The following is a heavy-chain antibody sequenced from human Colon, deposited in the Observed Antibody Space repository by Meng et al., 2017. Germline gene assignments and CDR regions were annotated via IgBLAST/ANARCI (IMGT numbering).Heavy chain of an antibody. D-gene: IGHD3-16*01. J-gene: IGHJ4*02. V-gene: IGHV3-7*01. CDR2: IKLDGSEK. CDR1: GFTFSSYW. Sequence: GEALMTSCASSGFTFSSYWMSWVRQAPGKGLEWVANIKLDGSEKYYVDSLKGRVTISRDNGKTSLYLQMTSLRAEDTAIYCCATAARGDSAGEVYWGQGTLVTVSS. CDR3: ATAARGDSAGEVY.